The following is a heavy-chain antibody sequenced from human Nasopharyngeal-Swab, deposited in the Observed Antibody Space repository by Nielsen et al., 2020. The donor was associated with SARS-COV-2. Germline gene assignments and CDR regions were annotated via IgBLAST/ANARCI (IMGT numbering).Heavy chain of an antibody. D-gene: IGHD2-2*01. CDR3: ARGLSGIVPAPILGLGPYYYYYYMDV. J-gene: IGHJ6*03. V-gene: IGHV4-34*01. CDR1: GGSFSPYY. Sequence: SETLSLTCAVYGGSFSPYYWGWIRQPPGKGLEWIAEINHSGSTNYNPSLKSRVTMSVDTSMNQVSLEVSSVTAADTAVYYCARGLSGIVPAPILGLGPYYYYYYMDVWGKGTTVTVSS. CDR2: INHSGST.